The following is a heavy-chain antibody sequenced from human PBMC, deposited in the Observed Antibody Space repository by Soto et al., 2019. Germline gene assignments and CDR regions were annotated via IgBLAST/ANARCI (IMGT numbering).Heavy chain of an antibody. Sequence: EVQLLESGGGLVQPGGSLRLSCGVSGFTFNDFEMNWVRQAPGKGLEWLAYIDGSGTTTKYADSVRGRFTISRDNPNNSLFLQMSSLSAADTAIYYCARGFGRFNYWGQGSLVSVSS. D-gene: IGHD3-10*01. V-gene: IGHV3-48*03. CDR2: IDGSGTTT. J-gene: IGHJ4*02. CDR3: ARGFGRFNY. CDR1: GFTFNDFE.